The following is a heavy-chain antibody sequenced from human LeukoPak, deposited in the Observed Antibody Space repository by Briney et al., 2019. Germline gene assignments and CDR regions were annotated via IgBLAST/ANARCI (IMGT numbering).Heavy chain of an antibody. CDR2: IYYTGTS. V-gene: IGHV4-39*07. J-gene: IGHJ5*02. D-gene: IGHD3-22*01. CDR3: ARDRYYFDSSDYPTA. Sequence: SETLSLTCTVSGGSISSGDYYWGCIRQSPGKGLECIGSIYYTGTSYYNPSLKSRVTLSVDTSKNQFSLKVRSVTAADTAFYYCARDRYYFDSSDYPTAWGQGTLVTVSS. CDR1: GGSISSGDYY.